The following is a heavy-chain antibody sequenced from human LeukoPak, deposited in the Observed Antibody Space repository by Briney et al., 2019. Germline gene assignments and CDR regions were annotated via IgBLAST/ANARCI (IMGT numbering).Heavy chain of an antibody. J-gene: IGHJ4*02. CDR2: IYNSGGT. CDR3: ARDCSASSSDYYPLGY. D-gene: IGHD3-22*01. Sequence: GGSLRLSCAASGFTVSSKYMSWVRQAPGKGLEWLSVIYNSGGTYYADSVKGRFTISRDNSKNTLYLQMNSLRVEDTAVYFCARDCSASSSDYYPLGYWGQGTLVTVSS. CDR1: GFTVSSKY. V-gene: IGHV3-66*01.